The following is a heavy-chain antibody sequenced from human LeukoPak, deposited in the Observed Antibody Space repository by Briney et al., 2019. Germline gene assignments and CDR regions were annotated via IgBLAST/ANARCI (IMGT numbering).Heavy chain of an antibody. CDR2: ISTSSSYI. CDR3: AKTTDNYYYYYMDV. D-gene: IGHD4-17*01. V-gene: IGHV3-21*01. Sequence: GGSLRLSCAASGFTFSSYSMNWVRQAPGKGLEWVSSISTSSSYINYADSVKGRFTISRDNAKNSLYLQMNSLRAEDTAVYYCAKTTDNYYYYYMDVWGKGTTVTVSS. J-gene: IGHJ6*03. CDR1: GFTFSSYS.